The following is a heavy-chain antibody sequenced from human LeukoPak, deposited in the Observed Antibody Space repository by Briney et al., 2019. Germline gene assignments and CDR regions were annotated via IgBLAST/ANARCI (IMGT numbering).Heavy chain of an antibody. CDR2: IYYSGST. CDR1: GGSISSYY. D-gene: IGHD3-16*01. Sequence: SETLSLTCTVSGGSISSYYWSWIRQPPGKGLEWIGYIYYSGSTNYNPSLKSRVTISVDTSKNQFSLKLSSVTAADTAVYYCACRGTTFSRYYYYGMDVWGQGTTVTVSS. J-gene: IGHJ6*02. CDR3: ACRGTTFSRYYYYGMDV. V-gene: IGHV4-59*01.